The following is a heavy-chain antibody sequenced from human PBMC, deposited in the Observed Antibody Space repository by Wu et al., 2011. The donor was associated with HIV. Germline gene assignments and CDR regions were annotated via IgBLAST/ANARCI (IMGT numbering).Heavy chain of an antibody. CDR1: GGTFNSYG. V-gene: IGHV1-69*06. CDR2: IIPIFGTA. J-gene: IGHJ4*02. CDR3: ARGYSGYDGPRXGFDY. Sequence: QVQLVQSGAAVKKPGSSVKVSCKASGGTFNSYGITWVRQAPGQGLEWMGGIIPIFGTANYAQKFQGRVTITADRSTSTAYMELSSLRSEDTAVYYCARGYSGYDGPRXGFDYWGQGTLVTVSS. D-gene: IGHD5-12*01.